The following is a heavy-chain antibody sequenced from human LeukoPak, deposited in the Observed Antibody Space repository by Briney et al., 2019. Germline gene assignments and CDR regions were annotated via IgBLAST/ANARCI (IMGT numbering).Heavy chain of an antibody. J-gene: IGHJ6*03. CDR3: ARDRGDILSGLYMDV. D-gene: IGHD3-9*01. Sequence: GASVKVSCKASGYTFTRYGVSWVRQAPGQGLECMGWISAYNGHTNYAQKFQGRVTLTTDTSTSTASMELRNRRSDETAVYYLARDRGDILSGLYMDVWGKGTTVTVSS. CDR2: ISAYNGHT. V-gene: IGHV1-18*01. CDR1: GYTFTRYG.